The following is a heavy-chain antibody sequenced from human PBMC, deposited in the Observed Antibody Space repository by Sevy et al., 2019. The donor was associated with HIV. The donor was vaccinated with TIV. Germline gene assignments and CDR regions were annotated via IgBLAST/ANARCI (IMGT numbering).Heavy chain of an antibody. D-gene: IGHD3-10*01. CDR3: ARGGEILWFGELSY. CDR2: ISYDGSNK. J-gene: IGHJ4*02. V-gene: IGHV3-30-3*01. CDR1: GFTFSSYA. Sequence: GGSLRLSCAASGFTFSSYAINWVRQAPGKGLEWVAVISYDGSNKYYADSVKGRFTISRDNSKNTLYLQMNSLRAEDTAVYYCARGGEILWFGELSYWGQGTLVTVSS.